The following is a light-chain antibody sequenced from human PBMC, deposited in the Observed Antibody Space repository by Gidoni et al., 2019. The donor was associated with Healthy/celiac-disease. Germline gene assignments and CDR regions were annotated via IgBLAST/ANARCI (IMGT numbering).Light chain of an antibody. CDR2: DAS. V-gene: IGKV3-11*01. J-gene: IGKJ4*01. CDR3: QQRSNWPGT. CDR1: QSVSSY. Sequence: EIVWTQSPATLSLSPGERATLSCRASQSVSSYLAWYQQKPGQAPRLLIYDASNRATGIPAKFSDSWSVADFTLTICSLEPDDFSVYYCQQRSNWPGTFGGGTKVEIK.